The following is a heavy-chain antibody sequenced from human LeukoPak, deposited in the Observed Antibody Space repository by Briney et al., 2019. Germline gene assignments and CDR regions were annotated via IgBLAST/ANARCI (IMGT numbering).Heavy chain of an antibody. CDR2: ISYDGSNK. CDR3: AKSRYFWSGYHDY. CDR1: GFTFSSYA. D-gene: IGHD3-3*01. J-gene: IGHJ4*02. V-gene: IGHV3-30-3*02. Sequence: PGGSLRLSCAASGFTFSSYAMHWVRQAPGKGLEWVAVISYDGSNKYYADSVKGRFTISRDNSKNTLYLQMNSLRAEDTAVYYCAKSRYFWSGYHDYWGQGTLVTVSS.